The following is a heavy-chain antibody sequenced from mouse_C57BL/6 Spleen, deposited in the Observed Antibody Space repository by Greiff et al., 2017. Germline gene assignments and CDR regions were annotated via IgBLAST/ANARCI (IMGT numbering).Heavy chain of an antibody. J-gene: IGHJ4*01. CDR2: INPNNGGT. CDR1: GYTFTDYN. CDR3: ARKKGIYYDYDVAMDY. Sequence: VQLQQSGPELVKPGASVKIPCKASGYTFTDYNMDWVKQSHGKSLEWIGDINPNNGGTIYNQKFKGKATLTVDKSSSTAYMELRSLTSEDTAVYYGARKKGIYYDYDVAMDYWGQGTSVTVSS. V-gene: IGHV1-18*01. D-gene: IGHD2-4*01.